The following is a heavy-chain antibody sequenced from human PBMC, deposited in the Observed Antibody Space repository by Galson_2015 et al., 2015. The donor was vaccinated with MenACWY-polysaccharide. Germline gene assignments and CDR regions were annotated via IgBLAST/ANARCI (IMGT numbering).Heavy chain of an antibody. CDR2: ISSDGRSA. V-gene: IGHV3-74*01. J-gene: IGHJ4*02. CDR3: SRGSGPAFY. CDR1: GFTFSNYE. Sequence: SLRLSCAASGFTFSNYEMNWVRQAPGKGLVWVSRISSDGRSANYADSVKGRFTISRDNTKNTLYLQMNSLGAEDTAVYYCSRGSGPAFYWGQGSLVTVSS. D-gene: IGHD3-10*01.